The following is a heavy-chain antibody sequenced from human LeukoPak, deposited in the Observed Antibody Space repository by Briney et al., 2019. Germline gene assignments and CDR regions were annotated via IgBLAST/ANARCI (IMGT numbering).Heavy chain of an antibody. CDR2: IYTSGST. V-gene: IGHV4-4*07. J-gene: IGHJ4*02. Sequence: SETLSLTCTVSGGSISSYYWSWIRQPAGKGLEWIGRIYTSGSTNYNPSLKSRVTISVDKSKNQFSLKLSSVTAADTDVYYCARDYYGSGSLYYFDYWGQGTLVTVSS. CDR1: GGSISSYY. CDR3: ARDYYGSGSLYYFDY. D-gene: IGHD3-10*01.